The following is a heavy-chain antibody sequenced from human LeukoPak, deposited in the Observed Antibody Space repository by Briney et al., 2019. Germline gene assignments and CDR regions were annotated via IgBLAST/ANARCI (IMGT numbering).Heavy chain of an antibody. Sequence: GPLRLSCAASGFTFNGYAMNWIRQPPGKGLEWIGEINHSGSTNYNPSLKSRVTISVDTSKNQFSLKVTSVTAADTAVYYCARASRRVLLSNWGQGTLVTVSS. D-gene: IGHD2-8*01. J-gene: IGHJ4*02. CDR3: ARASRRVLLSN. V-gene: IGHV4-34*01. CDR1: GFTFNGYA. CDR2: INHSGST.